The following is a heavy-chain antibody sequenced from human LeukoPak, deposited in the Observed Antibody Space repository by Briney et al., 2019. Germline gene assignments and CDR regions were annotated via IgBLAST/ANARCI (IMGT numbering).Heavy chain of an antibody. CDR2: FSYSGST. J-gene: IGHJ4*02. CDR1: GGSVTTDY. V-gene: IGHV4-59*02. Sequence: SETLSLTCTVSGGSVTTDYWSWIRQPPGKGLEWTGYFSYSGSTNYNPSLKSRVTISVDTSKNQFSLKLSSVTAADTAVYYCARGPLDSGYTYFDYWGQGTLVSVAS. D-gene: IGHD5-12*01. CDR3: ARGPLDSGYTYFDY.